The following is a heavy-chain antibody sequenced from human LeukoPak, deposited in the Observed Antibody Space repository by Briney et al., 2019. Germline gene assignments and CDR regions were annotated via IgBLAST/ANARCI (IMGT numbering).Heavy chain of an antibody. CDR2: ISAYNGNT. CDR1: GYTFTSYG. V-gene: IGHV1-18*01. Sequence: ASVKVSCKASGYTFTSYGISWVRQAPGQGLEWMGWISAYNGNTNYAQKFQGRVTITADKSTSTAYMELSSLRSEDTAVYYCASQASYSSSWYPGWGQGTLVTVSS. J-gene: IGHJ4*02. CDR3: ASQASYSSSWYPG. D-gene: IGHD6-13*01.